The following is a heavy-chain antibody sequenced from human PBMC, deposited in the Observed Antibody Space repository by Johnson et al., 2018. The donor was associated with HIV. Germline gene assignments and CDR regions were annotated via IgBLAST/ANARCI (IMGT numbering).Heavy chain of an antibody. CDR3: AKDTCSGSWGGHSFNI. J-gene: IGHJ3*02. Sequence: VQLVESGGGVVRPGGSLRLSCAASGFTFDDYAMHWVRQAPGKGLEWVSGISWNSGSIGYADSVKGRFTISRDNAKNSLYLQMNSLRAEDTALYYCAKDTCSGSWGGHSFNIWGQGTMVTVSS. V-gene: IGHV3-9*01. D-gene: IGHD2-15*01. CDR1: GFTFDDYA. CDR2: ISWNSGSI.